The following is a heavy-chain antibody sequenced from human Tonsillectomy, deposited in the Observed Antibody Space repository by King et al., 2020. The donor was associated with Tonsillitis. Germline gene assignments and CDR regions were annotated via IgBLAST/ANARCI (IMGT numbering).Heavy chain of an antibody. CDR3: ARDLTEQWLVLDK. V-gene: IGHV3-30*04. D-gene: IGHD6-19*01. J-gene: IGHJ4*02. CDR1: GFTFSSYA. Sequence: VQLVESGGGVGQPGRSLRLSCAASGFTFSSYAMRWVRQAPGKGLEWVAVISYDGSNKYYADSVKGRFTISRDNSKNTLYLQMNSLRAEDTAVYYCARDLTEQWLVLDKWGQGTLVIVSS. CDR2: ISYDGSNK.